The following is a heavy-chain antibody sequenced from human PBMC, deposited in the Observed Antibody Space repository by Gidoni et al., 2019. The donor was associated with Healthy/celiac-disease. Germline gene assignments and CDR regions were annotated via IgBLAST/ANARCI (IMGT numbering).Heavy chain of an antibody. Sequence: QVQLVQSGAAVKKPGSSVKVSCKASGGTFSSYALSWVRQAPGQGLEWMGRIIPILGIANYAQKFQGRVTITADKSTSTTYMELSSLRSEDTAVYYCASFSHYYDSSGYADYFDYWGQGTLVTVSS. CDR1: GGTFSSYA. D-gene: IGHD3-22*01. V-gene: IGHV1-69*04. CDR3: ASFSHYYDSSGYADYFDY. CDR2: IIPILGIA. J-gene: IGHJ4*02.